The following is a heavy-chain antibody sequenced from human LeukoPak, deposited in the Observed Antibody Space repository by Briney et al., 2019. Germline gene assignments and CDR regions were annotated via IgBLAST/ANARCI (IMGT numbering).Heavy chain of an antibody. CDR2: VSSGFHA. Sequence: GGSLRLSCTASGFTLGSHDMHWVRHIPGQGLEWVAAVSSGFHAFFADSVQGRFTVSREDARNSLYLQMNSLGAGDTAVYYCVSAARGYHYTYFDYWGQGTLVTVSS. V-gene: IGHV3-13*01. CDR3: VSAARGYHYTYFDY. CDR1: GFTLGSHD. D-gene: IGHD5-12*01. J-gene: IGHJ4*02.